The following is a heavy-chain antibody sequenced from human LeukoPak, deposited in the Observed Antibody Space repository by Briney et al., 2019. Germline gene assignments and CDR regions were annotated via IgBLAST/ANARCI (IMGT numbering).Heavy chain of an antibody. CDR3: AKRGIVIRAVIIIGFHKEAYYFDY. D-gene: IGHD3-10*01. V-gene: IGHV3-23*01. J-gene: IGHJ4*02. Sequence: GGSLRLSCVVSGLTLSNYGMSWVRQAPGKGLEWVSGISERGGSTNYADSVEGPFIISRDTYKNTVYLQMNSLRVEDTAVYFCAKRGIVIRAVIIIGFHKEAYYFDYWGQGILVTVSS. CDR2: ISERGGST. CDR1: GLTLSNYG.